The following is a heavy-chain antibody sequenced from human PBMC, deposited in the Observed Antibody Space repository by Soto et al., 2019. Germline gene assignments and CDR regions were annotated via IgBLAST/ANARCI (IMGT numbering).Heavy chain of an antibody. CDR1: GFSLTETGMG. Sequence: QITLMESGPTLVTPTQPITLTCTFSGFSLTETGMGVGWIRQPPGKALEWLAVIYWDDDKRYSPSLKRGLTSSKDAYKIPVVLTKTNVDAVDTATYYCAHRRSGYFDSWGQGALVTVSS. V-gene: IGHV2-5*02. CDR2: IYWDDDK. J-gene: IGHJ4*02. CDR3: AHRRSGYFDS.